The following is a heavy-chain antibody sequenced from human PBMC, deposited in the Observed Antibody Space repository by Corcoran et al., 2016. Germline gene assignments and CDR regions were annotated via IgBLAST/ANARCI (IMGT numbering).Heavy chain of an antibody. D-gene: IGHD6-13*01. CDR3: ARWGSTAAACGALDI. CDR1: GGSISSSSYY. V-gene: IGHV4-39*01. CDR2: LFYSGST. J-gene: IGHJ3*02. Sequence: QLQLQESGPGLVKPSETLSLPCTVSGGSISSSSYYWGWIRQPPGTGLAWIGNLFYSGSTYYMPSLKSRVTISVDTSKNQCFLKLSSVTAADTAVNYCARWGSTAAACGALDIWGQGTMVTVPS.